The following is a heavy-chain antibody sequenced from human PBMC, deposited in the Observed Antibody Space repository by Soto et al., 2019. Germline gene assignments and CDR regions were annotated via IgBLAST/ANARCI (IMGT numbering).Heavy chain of an antibody. CDR3: VRDNMGIY. Sequence: EVHLVESGGTLVHPGGSLRLSCAVSGFNFTGYEMNWVRQSPGKGLEWVSYISASGNAVYYADSVRGRFTVSRDNATDTSFLTMKSLRVDDTAMYYCVRDNMGIYWGQGTLVTVSS. D-gene: IGHD7-27*01. V-gene: IGHV3-48*03. CDR1: GFNFTGYE. J-gene: IGHJ1*01. CDR2: ISASGNAV.